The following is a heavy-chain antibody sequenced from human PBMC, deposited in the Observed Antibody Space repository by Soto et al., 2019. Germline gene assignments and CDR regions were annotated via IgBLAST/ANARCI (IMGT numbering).Heavy chain of an antibody. CDR3: AKGGKAMVRGVIPRYYYYMDV. CDR1: GFTFSSYW. J-gene: IGHJ6*03. CDR2: ISSDESTT. D-gene: IGHD3-10*01. Sequence: GGSLRLSCAASGFTFSSYWMHWVRQVPGKGLEWVSRISSDESTTHYADSVKGRFTISRDNAKNTLYLQMNSLRAEDTAVYYCAKGGKAMVRGVIPRYYYYMDVWGKGTTVTVSS. V-gene: IGHV3-74*01.